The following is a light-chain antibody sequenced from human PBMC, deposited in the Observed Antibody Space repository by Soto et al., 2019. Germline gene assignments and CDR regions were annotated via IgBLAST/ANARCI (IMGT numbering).Light chain of an antibody. V-gene: IGLV2-14*01. CDR2: DVT. Sequence: QPALTQPASVSGSPGQSITISCTGTSSDVGGYDYVSWYQQHPGKAPKLMIYDVTNRPSGVSNRFSGSKSGNTASLTISGLQAEDEADYYCISYASINTYVFGTGTKLTVL. CDR1: SSDVGGYDY. J-gene: IGLJ1*01. CDR3: ISYASINTYV.